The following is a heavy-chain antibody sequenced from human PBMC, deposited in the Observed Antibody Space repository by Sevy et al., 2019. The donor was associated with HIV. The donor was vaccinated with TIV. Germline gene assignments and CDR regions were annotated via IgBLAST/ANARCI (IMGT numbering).Heavy chain of an antibody. CDR3: ARDLHYCSSTSCYDYYYYCMDV. CDR1: GGSISSGGYY. D-gene: IGHD2-2*01. J-gene: IGHJ6*02. V-gene: IGHV4-31*03. CDR2: IYYSGTT. Sequence: SETLSLTCTVSGGSISSGGYYWSWIRQHPGKGLEWIGYIYYSGTTYYDPSLKSRVTISVDTSKNHFSLKLSSRTAAETAVYYCARDLHYCSSTSCYDYYYYCMDVWGQGTTVTVSS.